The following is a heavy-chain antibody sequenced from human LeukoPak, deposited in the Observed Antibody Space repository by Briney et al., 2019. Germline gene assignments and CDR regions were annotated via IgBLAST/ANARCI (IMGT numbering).Heavy chain of an antibody. CDR2: IYSGGST. CDR1: GFTVSSNY. Sequence: GGSLRLSCAASGFTVSSNYMSWVRQAPGKGLEWVSVIYSGGSTYYADSVKGRFTISRDNSKNTLYLQMNSLRAEDTAVYYCARDRHDYGDYVFDYWGQGTLVTVSS. D-gene: IGHD4-17*01. J-gene: IGHJ4*02. V-gene: IGHV3-66*01. CDR3: ARDRHDYGDYVFDY.